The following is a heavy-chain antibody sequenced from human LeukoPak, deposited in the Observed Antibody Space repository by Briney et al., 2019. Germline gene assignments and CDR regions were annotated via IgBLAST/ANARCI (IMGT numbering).Heavy chain of an antibody. D-gene: IGHD6-25*01. CDR1: EFTFGSYG. CDR2: ISYDRSET. V-gene: IGHV3-30*03. J-gene: IGHJ4*02. Sequence: PGRSLRLSCAASEFTFGSYGMHWVRQAPGKGLEWVAFISYDRSETYYADSVKGRFSISRDNSKNTVYLQMNSLRTEDRAVYYCAREGGYYFDHWGQGTLVTVSS. CDR3: AREGGYYFDH.